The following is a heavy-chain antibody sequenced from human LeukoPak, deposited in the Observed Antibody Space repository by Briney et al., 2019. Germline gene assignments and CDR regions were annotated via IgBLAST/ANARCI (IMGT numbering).Heavy chain of an antibody. CDR2: ISTGSSYI. V-gene: IGHV3-21*04. CDR3: AKGIYDSSGYYFDY. J-gene: IGHJ4*02. CDR1: GFTFSSYS. Sequence: GGSLRLSCAASGFTFSSYSMNWARQAPGKGLEWVSSISTGSSYIYYADSVKGRFTISRDNAKNSLYLQMNSLRAEDTALYYCAKGIYDSSGYYFDYWGQGTLVTVSS. D-gene: IGHD3-22*01.